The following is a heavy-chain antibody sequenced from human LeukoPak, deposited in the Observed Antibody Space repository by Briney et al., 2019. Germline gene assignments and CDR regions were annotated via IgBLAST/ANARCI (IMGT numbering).Heavy chain of an antibody. D-gene: IGHD3-10*01. J-gene: IGHJ4*02. CDR1: GGTFGSYA. CDR3: ARAGYYYGSGSYYYYFDY. Sequence: SVKVFCKASGGTFGSYAISWVRQAPGQGLEWMGRIIPIFGIANYAQKFQGRVTITADKSTSTAYMELSSLRSEDTAVYYCARAGYYYGSGSYYYYFDYWGQGTLVTVSS. CDR2: IIPIFGIA. V-gene: IGHV1-69*04.